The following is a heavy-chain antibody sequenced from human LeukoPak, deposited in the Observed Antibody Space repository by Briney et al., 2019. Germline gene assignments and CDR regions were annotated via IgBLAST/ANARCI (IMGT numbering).Heavy chain of an antibody. V-gene: IGHV4-30-4*01. J-gene: IGHJ4*02. CDR1: GGSISSGDYY. Sequence: SETLSLTCTVSGGSISSGDYYWSWIRQPPGKGLEWIGYIYYSGSTYYNPSLKSRVTISVDRSKNQFSLKLSSVTAADTAVYYCARGEGDGFLEWFLDYWGQGTLVTVSS. CDR2: IYYSGST. CDR3: ARGEGDGFLEWFLDY. D-gene: IGHD3-3*01.